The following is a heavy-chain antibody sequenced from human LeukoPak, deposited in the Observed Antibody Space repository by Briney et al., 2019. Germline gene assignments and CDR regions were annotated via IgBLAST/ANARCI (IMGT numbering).Heavy chain of an antibody. V-gene: IGHV3-11*04. CDR2: ISSSGATT. CDR1: GFTLSDYY. Sequence: GGSLRLSCAASGFTLSDYYMSWIRQAPGKGLEWVSYISSSGATTYYPDSVKGRFTISRDNTKNSLFLQMNSLRAEDTAVYYCARAGDRWYFDLWGRGNLVTVSS. CDR3: ARAGDRWYFDL. D-gene: IGHD3-10*01. J-gene: IGHJ2*01.